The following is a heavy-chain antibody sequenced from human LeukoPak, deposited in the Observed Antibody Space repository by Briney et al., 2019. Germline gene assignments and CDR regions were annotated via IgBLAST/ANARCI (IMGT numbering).Heavy chain of an antibody. J-gene: IGHJ4*02. CDR1: GGSFSGYY. D-gene: IGHD6-13*01. CDR2: INHSGST. Sequence: SETLSLSCAVYGGSFSGYYWSWIRQPPGKGLEWIGEINHSGSTNYNPSLKSRVTISVDTSKNQFSLKLSSVTAADTAVYCCAREIAAAGTSDYWGQGTLVTVSS. CDR3: AREIAAAGTSDY. V-gene: IGHV4-34*01.